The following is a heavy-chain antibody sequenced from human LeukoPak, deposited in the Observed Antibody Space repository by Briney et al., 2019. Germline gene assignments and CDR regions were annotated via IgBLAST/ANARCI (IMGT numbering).Heavy chain of an antibody. CDR3: ARARGRIRGGSRIWFDP. D-gene: IGHD2-15*01. J-gene: IGHJ5*02. V-gene: IGHV4-34*01. CDR2: INHSGST. Sequence: SETLSLTCAVYGGSFSGYYWSWIRQTPGKGLEWIGEINHSGSTNYNPSLKSRVTISVDTSKNQFSLKLSSVTAADTAVYYCARARGRIRGGSRIWFDPWGQGTLVTVSS. CDR1: GGSFSGYY.